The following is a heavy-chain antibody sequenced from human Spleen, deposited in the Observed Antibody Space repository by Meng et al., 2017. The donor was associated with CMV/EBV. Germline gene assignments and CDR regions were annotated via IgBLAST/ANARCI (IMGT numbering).Heavy chain of an antibody. CDR3: ARDNKEYQQLLYGMDV. V-gene: IGHV3-33*01. D-gene: IGHD2-2*01. CDR2: IWYDGSND. CDR1: GFTFSYYG. J-gene: IGHJ6*02. Sequence: GESLKISCAASGFTFSYYGMHWVRQVPGKGLEWVAVIWYDGSNDYYSDSVRGRFTISRDNSKSMLFLQMNSLRVDDTAVYYCARDNKEYQQLLYGMDVWGQGTSVTVSS.